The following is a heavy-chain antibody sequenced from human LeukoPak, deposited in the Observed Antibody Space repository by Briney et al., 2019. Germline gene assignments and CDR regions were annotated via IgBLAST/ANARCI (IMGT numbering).Heavy chain of an antibody. CDR3: ARGPLMITFGGVIVSPPIDY. Sequence: SETLSLTCTVSGGSISSSSYYWGWIRQPPGKGLEWIGSIYYSGSTYYNPSLKSRVTISVDTSKNQFSLKLSSVTAADTAVYYCARGPLMITFGGVIVSPPIDYWGQGTLVTVSS. J-gene: IGHJ4*02. D-gene: IGHD3-16*02. CDR1: GGSISSSSYY. CDR2: IYYSGST. V-gene: IGHV4-39*01.